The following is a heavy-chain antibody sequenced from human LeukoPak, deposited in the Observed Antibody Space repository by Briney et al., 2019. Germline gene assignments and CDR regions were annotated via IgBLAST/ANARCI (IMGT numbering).Heavy chain of an antibody. Sequence: PGGSLRLSCAVSGFTFRSYAMSWVRQAPGKGLEWVSTTSGSGGNTYYADSVKGRFTISRDNSKNTLYLQMNSLRAEDTAVYYCAKDAPVNIVVVPAANSWGQGTLVTVSS. CDR2: TSGSGGNT. CDR1: GFTFRSYA. J-gene: IGHJ4*02. CDR3: AKDAPVNIVVVPAANS. D-gene: IGHD2-2*01. V-gene: IGHV3-23*01.